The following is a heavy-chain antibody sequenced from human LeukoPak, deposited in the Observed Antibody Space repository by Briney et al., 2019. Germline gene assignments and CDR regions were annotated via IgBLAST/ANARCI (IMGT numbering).Heavy chain of an antibody. Sequence: ASVKVSCKASGGTFSSYAISWVRQATGQGLEWMGWMNPNSGNTGYAQKFQGRVTMTRNTSISTAYMELSSLRSEDTAVYYCARGYDYLYAEYFQHWGQGTLVTVSS. CDR3: ARGYDYLYAEYFQH. CDR2: MNPNSGNT. V-gene: IGHV1-8*02. J-gene: IGHJ1*01. D-gene: IGHD4-11*01. CDR1: GGTFSSYA.